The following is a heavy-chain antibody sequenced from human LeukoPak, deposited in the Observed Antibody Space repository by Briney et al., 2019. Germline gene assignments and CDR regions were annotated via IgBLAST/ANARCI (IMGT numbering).Heavy chain of an antibody. CDR3: ARFSSIAAAFDY. J-gene: IGHJ4*02. CDR2: IYTSGTT. Sequence: SETLSLTCTVSGGSISNYYWSWIRQPAGKGLEWIGRIYTSGTTHYNPSLKSRVAMSVDTSKNQFSLNLSSVTAADTAVYYCARFSSIAAAFDYWGLGTLVTVSS. CDR1: GGSISNYY. V-gene: IGHV4-4*07. D-gene: IGHD6-13*01.